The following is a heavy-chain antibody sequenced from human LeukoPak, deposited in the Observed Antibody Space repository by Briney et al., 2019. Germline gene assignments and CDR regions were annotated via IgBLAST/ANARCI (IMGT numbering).Heavy chain of an antibody. CDR2: IIPIFGTA. V-gene: IGHV1-69*13. CDR3: AREPIFTMVRDFRFDP. J-gene: IGHJ5*02. CDR1: GGTFSSYA. D-gene: IGHD3-10*01. Sequence: SVKVSCKASGGTFSSYAISWVRQAPGQGLEWMGGIIPIFGTANYAQKFQGRVTITADESTSTAYMELSSLRSEDTAVYYCAREPIFTMVRDFRFDPWGQGTLVTVSS.